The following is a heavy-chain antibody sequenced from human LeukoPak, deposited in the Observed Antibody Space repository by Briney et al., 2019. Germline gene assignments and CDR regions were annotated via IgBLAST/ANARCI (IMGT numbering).Heavy chain of an antibody. CDR3: ARAYGHYDF. D-gene: IGHD3-3*01. CDR2: IYYSGST. Sequence: SETLSLTCTVSGGSISSYYRSWIRQPPGKGLEWIGYIYYSGSTNYNPSLKSRVTISVDTSKNQFSLKLSSVTAADTAVYYCARAYGHYDFWGQGTLVTVSS. J-gene: IGHJ4*02. V-gene: IGHV4-59*01. CDR1: GGSISSYY.